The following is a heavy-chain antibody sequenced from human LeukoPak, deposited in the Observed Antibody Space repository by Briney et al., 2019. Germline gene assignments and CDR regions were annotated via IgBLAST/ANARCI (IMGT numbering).Heavy chain of an antibody. D-gene: IGHD5-18*01. Sequence: GGSLRLSCAASGFIFSSYAMHWVRQAPGEGLEYVSAITNNGGRTYYANSVKGRFTISRDNSKNTLYLQMGSLRAEDMAVYYCARDQGDSYGSYYFDHWGQGALVTVSS. CDR2: ITNNGGRT. CDR1: GFIFSSYA. V-gene: IGHV3-64*01. CDR3: ARDQGDSYGSYYFDH. J-gene: IGHJ4*02.